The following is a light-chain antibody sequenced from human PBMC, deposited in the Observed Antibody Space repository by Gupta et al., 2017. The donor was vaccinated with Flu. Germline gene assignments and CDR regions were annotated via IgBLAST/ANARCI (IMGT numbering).Light chain of an antibody. CDR3: CSYAGRYTGL. V-gene: IGLV2-11*01. CDR2: DVS. J-gene: IGLJ3*02. CDR1: SSDVGGYNY. Sequence: QSALTQPRSVSGSPGQSVTISCTGTSSDVGGYNYVSWYQQHPGKAPELMIYDVSKRPSGVPDRFSGSKSGNTASLTISGLQAEDEADYYCCSYAGRYTGLFGGGTKLTVL.